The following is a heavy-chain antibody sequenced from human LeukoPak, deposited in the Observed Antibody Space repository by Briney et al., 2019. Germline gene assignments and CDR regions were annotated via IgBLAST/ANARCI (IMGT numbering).Heavy chain of an antibody. V-gene: IGHV4-59*01. CDR1: GGSISSYY. Sequence: SETLSLTCTVSGGSISSYYWSWIRQPPGKGLEWIGYIYYSGSTNYNPSLKSRVTISVDTSKNQFSLKLSSVTAADTAVYFCARDQIAWSYWGQGTLVTVSS. CDR2: IYYSGST. CDR3: ARDQIAWSY. D-gene: IGHD3-22*01. J-gene: IGHJ4*02.